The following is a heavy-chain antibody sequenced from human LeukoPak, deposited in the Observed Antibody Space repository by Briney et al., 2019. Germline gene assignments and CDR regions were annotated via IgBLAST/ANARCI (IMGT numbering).Heavy chain of an antibody. CDR3: ARDGVSSSWTYYYYYGMDV. D-gene: IGHD6-13*01. CDR2: IYTSGST. J-gene: IGHJ6*02. V-gene: IGHV4-4*07. CDR1: GGSISSYY. Sequence: PSETLSLTCTVSGGSISSYYWSWIRQPAGKGLEWIGRIYTSGSTNYNPSLKSRVTMSVDTSKNQFSLKLSSVTAADTAAYYCARDGVSSSWTYYYYYGMDVWGQGTTVTVSS.